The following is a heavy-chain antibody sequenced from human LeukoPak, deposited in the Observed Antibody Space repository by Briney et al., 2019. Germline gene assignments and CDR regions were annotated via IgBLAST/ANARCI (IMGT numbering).Heavy chain of an antibody. J-gene: IGHJ4*02. D-gene: IGHD1-26*01. CDR2: INGSGGGT. CDR3: AKDLRSSADSKMGAADY. Sequence: GGSLRLSCAASGFTFSSYAMTWVRQAPGKGLEWVAGINGSGGGTYYAVSVKGRFTISRDNSKNTLYLQMNSPTAEDTAVYYCAKDLRSSADSKMGAADYWGQGTLVTVSS. V-gene: IGHV3-23*01. CDR1: GFTFSSYA.